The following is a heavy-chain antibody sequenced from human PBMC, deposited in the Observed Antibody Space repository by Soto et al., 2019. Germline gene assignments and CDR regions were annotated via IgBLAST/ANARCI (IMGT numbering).Heavy chain of an antibody. D-gene: IGHD3-10*01. Sequence: TLSLTCTVSGGSISSGGYYWSWIRQHPGKGLEWIGYIYYSGSTYYNPSLKSRVTISVDTSKNQFSLKLSSVIAADTAVYYCARVWGGAFDIWGQGTMVTVSS. V-gene: IGHV4-31*03. CDR2: IYYSGST. CDR3: ARVWGGAFDI. J-gene: IGHJ3*02. CDR1: GGSISSGGYY.